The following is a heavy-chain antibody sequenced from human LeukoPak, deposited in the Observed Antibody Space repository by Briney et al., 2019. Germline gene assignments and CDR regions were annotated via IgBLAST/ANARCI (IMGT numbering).Heavy chain of an antibody. J-gene: IGHJ4*02. CDR2: INHSGST. V-gene: IGHV4-34*01. CDR3: ARGFASYDFWRLYYFDY. Sequence: PSETLSLTCAVYGGSFSGYCWSWIRQPPGEGLEWIGEINHSGSTNYNPSLKSRVTISVDTSKNQFSLKLSSVTAADTAVYYCARGFASYDFWRLYYFDYWGQGTLVTVSS. D-gene: IGHD3-3*01. CDR1: GGSFSGYC.